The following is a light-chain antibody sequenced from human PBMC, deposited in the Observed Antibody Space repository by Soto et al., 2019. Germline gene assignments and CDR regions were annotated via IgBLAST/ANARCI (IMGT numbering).Light chain of an antibody. J-gene: IGKJ4*01. CDR2: GAS. CDR3: QQYGRSPLT. Sequence: EIVLTQSPGTLSLSPGERATLSCRASQSVSNSYLAWYQQKPGQAPKVLIFGASIRATGIPDRFSGSGSGTDFTLTISRLEPEDLAVYYCQQYGRSPLTFGGGTKVEIK. CDR1: QSVSNSY. V-gene: IGKV3-20*01.